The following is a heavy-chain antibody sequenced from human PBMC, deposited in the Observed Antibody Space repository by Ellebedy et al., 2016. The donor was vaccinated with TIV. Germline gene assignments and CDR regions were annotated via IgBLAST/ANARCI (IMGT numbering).Heavy chain of an antibody. CDR3: ASPKGFGVPYAFDI. CDR1: GFTFSSYS. Sequence: GGSLRLSXAASGFTFSSYSMNWVRQAPGKGLEWVSSISSSSSYTYYADSVKGRFTISRDNSKNTLYLQMNSLRAEDTAVYYCASPKGFGVPYAFDIWGQGTMVTVSS. D-gene: IGHD3-3*01. V-gene: IGHV3-21*04. J-gene: IGHJ3*02. CDR2: ISSSSSYT.